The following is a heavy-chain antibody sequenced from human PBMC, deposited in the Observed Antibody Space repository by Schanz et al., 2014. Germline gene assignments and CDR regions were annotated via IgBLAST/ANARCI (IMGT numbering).Heavy chain of an antibody. CDR1: GFTVSNSY. CDR2: IYSSGST. Sequence: DVQLVDSGGGLVQPGGSLRLSCAASGFTVSNSYIHWVRQAPGKGLEWVSTIYSSGSTYYADSVRGRFTISRDNAKNSLYLQMNSLRAEDTAVYYCARSPGDFPGWFDSWGQGTLVTVSS. CDR3: ARSPGDFPGWFDS. D-gene: IGHD4-17*01. J-gene: IGHJ5*01. V-gene: IGHV3-53*01.